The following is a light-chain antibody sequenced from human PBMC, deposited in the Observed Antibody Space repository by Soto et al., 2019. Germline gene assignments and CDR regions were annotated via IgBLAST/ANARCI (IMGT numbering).Light chain of an antibody. CDR1: QSISSW. CDR3: QQYNSPCT. J-gene: IGKJ1*01. V-gene: IGKV1-5*01. CDR2: DAS. Sequence: DIRMTQSPSTLSASVGDRVTITCRASQSISSWLAWYQQKPGKAPKLLIYDASSLESGVPSRFSGSGSGTEFTLTISSLQPDDFATYYCQQYNSPCTFGQGTKVDIK.